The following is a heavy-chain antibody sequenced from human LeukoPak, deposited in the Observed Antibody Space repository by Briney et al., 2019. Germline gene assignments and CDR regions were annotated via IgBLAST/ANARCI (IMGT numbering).Heavy chain of an antibody. CDR2: IYYSEST. CDR3: ARDDLDYYDSSGYRAYYFHY. J-gene: IGHJ4*02. D-gene: IGHD3-22*01. Sequence: PSETLSLTCTVSDGSISSSSYYWGWIRQPPGKGLEWIGSIYYSESTYYNPSLKSRVTISVDTSKNQFSLKLSSVTAADTAVYYCARDDLDYYDSSGYRAYYFHYWGQGTLVTVSS. CDR1: DGSISSSSYY. V-gene: IGHV4-39*07.